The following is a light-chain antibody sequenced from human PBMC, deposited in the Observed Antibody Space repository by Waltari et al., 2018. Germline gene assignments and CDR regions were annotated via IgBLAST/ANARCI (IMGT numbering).Light chain of an antibody. CDR2: RAS. CDR3: QQYNNWPPGT. J-gene: IGKJ1*01. Sequence: ETVVTQSPATLSVSPGERATLSCTTTQSIGSSLAWYQQKPGQAPRLLLDRASTRATGIPDRFSGSGSETEFTLTISSLQSEDFAVYYWQQYNNWPPGTFGQGTKVEI. V-gene: IGKV3-15*01. CDR1: QSIGSS.